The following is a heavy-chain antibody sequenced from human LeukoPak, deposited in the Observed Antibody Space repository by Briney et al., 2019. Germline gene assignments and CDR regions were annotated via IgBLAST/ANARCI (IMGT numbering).Heavy chain of an antibody. CDR2: IYPGDSDT. CDR3: ARSGGNYYDSSGYQN. J-gene: IGHJ4*02. Sequence: GESLKISCKGSGYSFTGYWIGWVHQMPGKGLEWMGIIYPGDSDTRYSPSFQGQVTISADKSISTAYLQWSSLKASDTAMYYCARSGGNYYDSSGYQNWGQGTLVTVSS. D-gene: IGHD3-22*01. CDR1: GYSFTGYW. V-gene: IGHV5-51*07.